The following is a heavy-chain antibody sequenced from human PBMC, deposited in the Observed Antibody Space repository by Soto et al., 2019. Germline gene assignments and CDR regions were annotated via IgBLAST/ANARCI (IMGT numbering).Heavy chain of an antibody. J-gene: IGHJ6*02. Sequence: GESLKISCPGSGYTFSNHWINWVRLVPGKGLEWMGIIFPRDSDTRYSPSLQGQVTISVDKSTNTAYLQWTRLTASDTAIYYCAKSIEGGPMDVWGQGTTVTVSS. CDR2: IFPRDSDT. V-gene: IGHV5-51*01. CDR3: AKSIEGGPMDV. D-gene: IGHD1-26*01. CDR1: GYTFSNHW.